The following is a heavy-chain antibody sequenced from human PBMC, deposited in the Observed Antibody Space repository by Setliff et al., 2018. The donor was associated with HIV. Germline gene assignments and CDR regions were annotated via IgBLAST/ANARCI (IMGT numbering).Heavy chain of an antibody. CDR1: GFTFSNAW. CDR2: IKSKTDGGTT. V-gene: IGHV3-15*01. Sequence: GGSLRLSCAASGFTFSNAWMSWVRQAPGKGLEWVGRIKSKTDGGTTDYAAPVKGRFTISRDDSKNTLYLQMISLKTEDTAVYYCARGRLLWSGSYYYYYMDVWGKGTTVTVSS. CDR3: ARGRLLWSGSYYYYYMDV. D-gene: IGHD3-10*01. J-gene: IGHJ6*03.